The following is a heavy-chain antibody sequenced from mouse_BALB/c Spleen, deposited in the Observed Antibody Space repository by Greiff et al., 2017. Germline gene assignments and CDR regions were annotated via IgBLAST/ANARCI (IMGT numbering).Heavy chain of an antibody. Sequence: EVQLQQSGPGLVKPSQSLSLTCSVTGYSITSGYYWNWIRQFPGNKLEWMGYISYDGSNNYNPSLKNRISITRDTSKNQFFLKLNSVTTEDTATYYCAREGGTGAWFAYWGQGTLVTVSA. CDR2: ISYDGSN. CDR3: AREGGTGAWFAY. D-gene: IGHD4-1*01. V-gene: IGHV3-6*02. J-gene: IGHJ3*01. CDR1: GYSITSGYY.